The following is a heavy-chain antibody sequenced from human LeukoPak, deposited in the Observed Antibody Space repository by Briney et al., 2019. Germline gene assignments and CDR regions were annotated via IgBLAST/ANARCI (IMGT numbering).Heavy chain of an antibody. CDR3: ARVTVTRFDY. V-gene: IGHV3-48*01. D-gene: IGHD4-17*01. CDR2: ISSSSSTI. J-gene: IGHJ4*02. Sequence: GQSLRLSCTASGFSFADNAMSWVRQAPGKGLEWVSYISSSSSTIYYADSVKGRFTISRDNAKNSLYLQMNSLRAEDTAVYYCARVTVTRFDYWGQGTLVTVSS. CDR1: GFSFADNA.